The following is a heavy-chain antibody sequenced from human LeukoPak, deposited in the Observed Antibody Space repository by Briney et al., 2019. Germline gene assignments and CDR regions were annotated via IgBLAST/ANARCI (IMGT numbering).Heavy chain of an antibody. V-gene: IGHV4-38-2*02. J-gene: IGHJ4*02. CDR3: ARDPIAAAGAWYFDY. D-gene: IGHD6-13*01. CDR1: GYSISSIHC. CDR2: ICQSGST. Sequence: SETLSLTCTVSGYSISSIHCWGWIRQPPGKGLEWIGTICQSGSTYYSPSLKSRVILSLDTSKNQFSLRLRSVTAADTAVYYCARDPIAAAGAWYFDYWGQGTLVTVSS.